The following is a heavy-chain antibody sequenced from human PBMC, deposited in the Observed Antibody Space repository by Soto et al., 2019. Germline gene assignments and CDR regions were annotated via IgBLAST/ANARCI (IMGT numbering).Heavy chain of an antibody. CDR1: GYSFTSYW. J-gene: IGHJ4*02. D-gene: IGHD4-17*01. V-gene: IGHV5-51*01. CDR2: IFPGDSDT. CDR3: ARASSATLTTGFDY. Sequence: PGEALKISCKGSGYSFTSYWIAWVRQMPGKGLEWMGIIFPGDSDTRYSPSFQGQVSISADKSITTAYLQWSSLKASDTAMYYCARASSATLTTGFDYWGQGNMVTVSS.